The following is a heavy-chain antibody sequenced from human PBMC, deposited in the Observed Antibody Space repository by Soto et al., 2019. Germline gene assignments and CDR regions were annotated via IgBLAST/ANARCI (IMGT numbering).Heavy chain of an antibody. V-gene: IGHV5-51*01. D-gene: IGHD1-20*01. CDR3: ARAITGTTHTYQFDH. Sequence: VESLTVSCQVSGYNFTQYWIVWVRQMPGGGLEWVGIIYPGDSDTRYSPSFRGRVTISADKSISTAYLQWNSLQASDSSFFYCARAITGTTHTYQFDHWGQGTMVTVSS. CDR1: GYNFTQYW. J-gene: IGHJ4*02. CDR2: IYPGDSDT.